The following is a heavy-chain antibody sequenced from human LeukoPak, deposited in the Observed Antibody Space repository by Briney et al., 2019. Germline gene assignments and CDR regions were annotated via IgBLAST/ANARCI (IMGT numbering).Heavy chain of an antibody. CDR2: IYYSGST. Sequence: SETLSLTCTVSGGSISSYYWSWIRQPPGKGLEWIGYIYYSGSTNYNPSLKSRVTISVDTSKNQFSLKLSSVTAADTAVYYCARQSGYCSSTSCYADKVDYRGQGTLVTVSS. CDR3: ARQSGYCSSTSCYADKVDY. V-gene: IGHV4-59*08. CDR1: GGSISSYY. D-gene: IGHD2-2*01. J-gene: IGHJ4*02.